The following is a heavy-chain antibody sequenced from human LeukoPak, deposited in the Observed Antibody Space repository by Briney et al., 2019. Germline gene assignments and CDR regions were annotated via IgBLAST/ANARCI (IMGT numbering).Heavy chain of an antibody. Sequence: SETLSLTCNVSGVSIYNYYWSWIRQSPKKELEWIGYIYYTGSTNYNPSLKSRVSISADASKNQVSLEMTSVTAADTATYYCARGLIAAREYYFDYWGQGTLVSVSS. CDR3: ARGLIAAREYYFDY. D-gene: IGHD6-6*01. CDR1: GVSIYNYY. J-gene: IGHJ4*02. CDR2: IYYTGST. V-gene: IGHV4-59*01.